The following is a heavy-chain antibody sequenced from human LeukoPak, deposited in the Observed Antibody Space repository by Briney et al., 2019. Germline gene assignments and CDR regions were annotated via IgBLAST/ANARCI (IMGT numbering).Heavy chain of an antibody. Sequence: ASVKVSCKASGGTFSSYAISWVRQAPGQGLEWMGGIIPIFGTANYAQKFQGRVTITADKSTSTAYMELSSLRSEDTAVYYCARDLRNGLQQEIYFDYWGQGTLVTVSS. CDR1: GGTFSSYA. CDR2: IIPIFGTA. CDR3: ARDLRNGLQQEIYFDY. J-gene: IGHJ4*02. V-gene: IGHV1-69*06. D-gene: IGHD4-11*01.